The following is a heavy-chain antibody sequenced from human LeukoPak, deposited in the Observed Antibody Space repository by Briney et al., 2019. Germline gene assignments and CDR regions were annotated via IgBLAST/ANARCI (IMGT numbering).Heavy chain of an antibody. CDR1: GGSISSYY. CDR2: IYYSGST. V-gene: IGHV4-59*01. Sequence: SETLSLTCTVSGGSISSYYWSRIRQPPGKGVGWIGYIYYSGSTNYNPSLKSRVTISIDTSKNQFSLKLSSVTAADPAVYYCARGSPSSDAFDIWGQGPMVPVSS. J-gene: IGHJ3*02. CDR3: ARGSPSSDAFDI.